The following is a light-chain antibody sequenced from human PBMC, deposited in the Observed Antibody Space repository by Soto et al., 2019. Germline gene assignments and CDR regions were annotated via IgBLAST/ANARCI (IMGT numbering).Light chain of an antibody. CDR3: QQRHMWPIT. CDR2: DAY. CDR1: QSFRGL. J-gene: IGKJ5*01. Sequence: EVVLTQSPVTLSLSPGERATLSCRASQSFRGLLAWYQQKPGQAPRXXIYDAYNRATGIPPRFSGSGSGTDFTLTISSLEPEDSEVYYCQQRHMWPITFGQGTRLEIK. V-gene: IGKV3-11*01.